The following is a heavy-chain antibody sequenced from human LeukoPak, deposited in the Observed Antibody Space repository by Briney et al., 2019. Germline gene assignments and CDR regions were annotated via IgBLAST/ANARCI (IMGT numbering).Heavy chain of an antibody. J-gene: IGHJ4*02. CDR1: GYSFASYW. CDR2: VYPGDSDT. Sequence: GESLKISCKGSGYSFASYWIGWVRQMPGKGLEWMGVVYPGDSDTRYSPSFQGQVTISADKSISTAYLQWSSLKASDTAMYYCARPGRSFYFDSWGQGTLVTVSS. V-gene: IGHV5-51*01. CDR3: ARPGRSFYFDS. D-gene: IGHD1-26*01.